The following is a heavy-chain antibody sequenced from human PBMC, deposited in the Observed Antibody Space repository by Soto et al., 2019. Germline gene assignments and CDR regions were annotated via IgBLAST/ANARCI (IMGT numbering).Heavy chain of an antibody. CDR3: ARGPGIMITFGGVIAPDFDY. V-gene: IGHV1-2*04. D-gene: IGHD3-16*02. Sequence: ASVKVSCKASGYTFTGYYMHWVRQAPGQGLEWMGWINPNSGGTNYAQKFQGWVTMTRDTSISTAYMELSRLRSDDTAVYYCARGPGIMITFGGVIAPDFDYWGQGTLVTVSS. CDR1: GYTFTGYY. CDR2: INPNSGGT. J-gene: IGHJ4*02.